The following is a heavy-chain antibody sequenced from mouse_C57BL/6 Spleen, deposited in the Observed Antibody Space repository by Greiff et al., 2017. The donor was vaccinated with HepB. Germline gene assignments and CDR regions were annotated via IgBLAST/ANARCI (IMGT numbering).Heavy chain of an antibody. D-gene: IGHD1-1*02. CDR1: GYTFTSYW. V-gene: IGHV1-52*01. Sequence: QVQLQQPGAELVRPGSSVKLSCKASGYTFTSYWMHWVKQRPIQGLEWIGNIDPSDSETHYNQKFKDKATLTVDKSSSTAYMQLSSLTSEDSAVYDCARGVGRGPAWFAYWGQGTLVTVSA. CDR2: IDPSDSET. J-gene: IGHJ3*01. CDR3: ARGVGRGPAWFAY.